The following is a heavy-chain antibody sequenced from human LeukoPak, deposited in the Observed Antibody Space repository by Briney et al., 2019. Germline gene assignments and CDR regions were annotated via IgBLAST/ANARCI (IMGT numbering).Heavy chain of an antibody. CDR3: AKGEVYFDI. Sequence: GGSLRLSCAASGFTFSSYAMSWVRQAPGRGLEWVSGISASGDSTYYADSVKGGFTITRDNSKNTLYLQMNNLRAYDTAVYYCAKGEVYFDIWGQGTLVTVSS. V-gene: IGHV3-23*01. CDR2: ISASGDST. D-gene: IGHD5/OR15-5a*01. CDR1: GFTFSSYA. J-gene: IGHJ3*02.